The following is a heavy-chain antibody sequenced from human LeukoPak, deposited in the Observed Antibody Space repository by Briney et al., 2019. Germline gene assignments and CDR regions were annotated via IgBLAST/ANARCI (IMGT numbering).Heavy chain of an antibody. V-gene: IGHV3-30*18. CDR2: ISPDGNKE. CDR1: GFTFSIFG. CDR3: AKVINYDDY. J-gene: IGHJ4*02. D-gene: IGHD3-22*01. Sequence: GGSLRLSCAASGFTFSIFGIHWVRQAPGKGLEWVAAISPDGNKEYYTESVKGRFTVSRDNSNNMIYLQMNSLRGEDSAVYYCAKVINYDDYWGQGTLVTVSS.